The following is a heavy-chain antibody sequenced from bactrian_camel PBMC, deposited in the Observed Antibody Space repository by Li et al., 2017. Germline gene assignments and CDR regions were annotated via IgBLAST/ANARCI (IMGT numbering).Heavy chain of an antibody. V-gene: IGHV3S1*01. Sequence: HVQLVESGGGSVQAGGSLRLSCAASGYIDSTYCMAWFRQAPGKEREGIAGIDNDGKEIYANSVKGRFTASRDNAKNTLYLQLNSLKTEDTAMYYCAKDPLSWTGCSSTVDIKCRARLGQGTQVTVS. CDR1: GYIDSTYC. CDR2: IDNDGKE. D-gene: IGHD6*01. J-gene: IGHJ4*01.